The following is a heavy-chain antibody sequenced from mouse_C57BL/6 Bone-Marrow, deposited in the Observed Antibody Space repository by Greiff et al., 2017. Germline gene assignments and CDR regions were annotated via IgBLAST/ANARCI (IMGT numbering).Heavy chain of an antibody. V-gene: IGHV2-3*01. Sequence: QVQLKESGPGLVAPSQSLSITCTVSGFSLTSYGVSWVRQPPGKGLEWLGLIWGDGSTNYHSALISRLSISKDNSKSQVVLKLNRLQTDDTATYYWAKPGEYYGSSSYWYFDVWGTGTTVTVSS. CDR1: GFSLTSYG. D-gene: IGHD1-1*01. CDR2: IWGDGST. J-gene: IGHJ1*03. CDR3: AKPGEYYGSSSYWYFDV.